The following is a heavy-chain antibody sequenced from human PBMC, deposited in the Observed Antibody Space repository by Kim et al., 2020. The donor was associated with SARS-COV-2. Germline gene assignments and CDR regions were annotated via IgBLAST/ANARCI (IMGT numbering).Heavy chain of an antibody. D-gene: IGHD5-18*01. CDR2: IYYSGST. J-gene: IGHJ4*02. CDR1: GGSISSYY. CDR3: ARGRYSYGYDY. Sequence: SETLSLTCTVSGGSISSYYWSWIRQPPGKGLEWIGYIYYSGSTNYNPSLKSRVTISVDTSKNQFSLKLSSVTAADTAVYYCARGRYSYGYDYWGQGTLVTVSS. V-gene: IGHV4-59*13.